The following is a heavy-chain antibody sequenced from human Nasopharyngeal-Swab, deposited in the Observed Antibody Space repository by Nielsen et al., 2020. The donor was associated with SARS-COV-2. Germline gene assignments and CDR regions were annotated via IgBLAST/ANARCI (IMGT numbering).Heavy chain of an antibody. CDR1: GITCSSYA. CDR3: AKGAVAGPRGPGRLVYFDY. D-gene: IGHD6-19*01. V-gene: IGHV3-23*01. CDR2: ISGSGGGT. Sequence: GEALKISCASSGITCSSYARSLGRQARGEVLGWVSAISGSGGGTYYADSVKGRFTISIDNSKNTLSLQMNILRAEATAVYYCAKGAVAGPRGPGRLVYFDYWGQGTLVTVSS. J-gene: IGHJ4*02.